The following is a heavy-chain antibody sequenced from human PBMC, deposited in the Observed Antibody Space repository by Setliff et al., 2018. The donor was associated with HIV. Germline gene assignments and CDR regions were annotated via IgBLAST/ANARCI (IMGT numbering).Heavy chain of an antibody. J-gene: IGHJ5*02. CDR3: ARDHVFGSRTGFDP. Sequence: PSETLSLTCTVSGGSITTTNYYWGWVRQSPGKGLEWIGVIYYRGSAYYNLSLRSRVMISVDTSKNQFSLKLSAVTAADTAVYYCARDHVFGSRTGFDPWGPGILVTVSS. CDR1: GGSITTTNYY. D-gene: IGHD3-10*01. V-gene: IGHV4-39*07. CDR2: IYYRGSA.